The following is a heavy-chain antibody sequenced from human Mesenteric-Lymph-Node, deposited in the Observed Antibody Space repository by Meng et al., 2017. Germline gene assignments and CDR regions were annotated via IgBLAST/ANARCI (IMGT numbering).Heavy chain of an antibody. D-gene: IGHD3-3*01. V-gene: IGHV3-21*01. J-gene: IGHJ2*01. CDR1: GFSFSSYN. CDR3: ARDSPEVLRFLEWSKTNWYFDL. Sequence: GESLKISCEASGFSFSSYNMNWVRQAPGKGLEWVSSIGRSASYIKYADSVKGRFTISRDDAKNSLYLQMNSLRAEDTAVYYCARDSPEVLRFLEWSKTNWYFDLWGRGTLVTVSS. CDR2: IGRSASYI.